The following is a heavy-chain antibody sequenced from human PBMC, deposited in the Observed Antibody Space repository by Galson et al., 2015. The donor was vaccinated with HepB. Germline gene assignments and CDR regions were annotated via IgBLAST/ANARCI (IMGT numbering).Heavy chain of an antibody. CDR1: GGSFSGYY. Sequence: LSLTCAVYGGSFSGYYWSWIRQPPGKGLEWIGEINHSGSTNYNPSLKSRVTISVDTSKNQFSLKLSSVTAADTAVYYCARLLVVYAHGTLAYYYYYYMDVWGKGTTVTVSS. CDR3: ARLLVVYAHGTLAYYYYYYMDV. J-gene: IGHJ6*03. D-gene: IGHD2-8*02. CDR2: INHSGST. V-gene: IGHV4-34*01.